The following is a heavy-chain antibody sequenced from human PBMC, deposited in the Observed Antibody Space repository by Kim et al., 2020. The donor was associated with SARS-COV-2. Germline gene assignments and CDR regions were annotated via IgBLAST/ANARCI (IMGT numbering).Heavy chain of an antibody. Sequence: GESLMISCKGSGYSFSSSWIAWVRQMPGKGLEWMGIIYLGDSDTRYSPSFQGQVTISADKSISTAYLQWSSLKASDTAIYYCVKHTTSSADPWGQGTLVTVSS. CDR1: GYSFSSSW. V-gene: IGHV5-51*01. D-gene: IGHD2-2*01. CDR2: IYLGDSDT. J-gene: IGHJ5*02. CDR3: VKHTTSSADP.